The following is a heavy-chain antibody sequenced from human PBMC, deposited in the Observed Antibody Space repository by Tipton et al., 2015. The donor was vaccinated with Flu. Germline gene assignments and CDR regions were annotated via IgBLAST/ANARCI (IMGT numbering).Heavy chain of an antibody. Sequence: TLSLTCAVYGGSFSGYYWSWIRQPPGKGLEWIGEINHSGSTNYNPSLKSRVTISVDTSKNQFSLKLSSVTAADTAVYYCARGRGKQQLGRSSGWFDPWGQGTLVTVSS. CDR1: GGSFSGYY. V-gene: IGHV4-34*01. D-gene: IGHD6-13*01. CDR3: ARGRGKQQLGRSSGWFDP. CDR2: INHSGST. J-gene: IGHJ5*02.